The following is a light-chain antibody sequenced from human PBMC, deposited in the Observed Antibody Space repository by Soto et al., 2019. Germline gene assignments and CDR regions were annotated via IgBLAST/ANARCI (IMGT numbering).Light chain of an antibody. CDR1: SSDVGGYNY. CDR3: SSYTISSTVV. CDR2: DVS. Sequence: QSVLTQPASVSGSPGQSITISCTGTSSDVGGYNYVSWYQQHPGKAPKLLIYDVSNQPSGVSNRFSGSKSGNTASLTISGLHTEDEAVYYCSSYTISSTVVFGGGTKLTVL. V-gene: IGLV2-14*01. J-gene: IGLJ2*01.